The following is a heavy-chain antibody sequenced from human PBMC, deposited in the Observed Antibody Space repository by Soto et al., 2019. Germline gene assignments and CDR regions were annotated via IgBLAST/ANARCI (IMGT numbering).Heavy chain of an antibody. CDR1: GGSFSGYY. CDR3: ARGLAAAGILHYFDY. Sequence: TSETLSLTCAVYGGSFSGYYWSWIRQPPGKGLEWIGEINHSGSTNYNPSLKSRVTISVDTSKNQFSLKLSSVTAADTAVYYCARGLAAAGILHYFDYWGQGTLVTVSS. D-gene: IGHD6-13*01. V-gene: IGHV4-34*01. J-gene: IGHJ4*02. CDR2: INHSGST.